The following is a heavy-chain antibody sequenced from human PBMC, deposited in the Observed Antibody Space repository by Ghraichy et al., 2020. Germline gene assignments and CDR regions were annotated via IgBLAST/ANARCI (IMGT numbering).Heavy chain of an antibody. D-gene: IGHD6-13*01. Sequence: GGSLRLSCAASGFTFSSYSMNWVRQAPGKGLEWVSYISSSSSTIYYADSVKGRFTISRDNAKNSLYLQMNSLRDEDTAVYYCASSSSSWIYYYYMDVWGKGTTVTVSS. CDR1: GFTFSSYS. J-gene: IGHJ6*03. CDR2: ISSSSSTI. V-gene: IGHV3-48*02. CDR3: ASSSSSWIYYYYMDV.